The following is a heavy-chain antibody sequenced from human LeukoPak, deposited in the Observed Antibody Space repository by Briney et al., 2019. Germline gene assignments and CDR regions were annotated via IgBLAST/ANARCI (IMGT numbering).Heavy chain of an antibody. Sequence: PGGSLRLSCAVSGFAVSSNYMAWVRQTPGKGLEWVSVVLRGATTYYADSVKGRFTISTDNSKNMLYLQMKSLRADDSAVYYCARVGQASGTWFDFWGQGTPVTVSS. CDR3: ARVGQASGTWFDF. CDR2: VLRGATT. V-gene: IGHV3-66*01. J-gene: IGHJ4*02. D-gene: IGHD3/OR15-3a*01. CDR1: GFAVSSNY.